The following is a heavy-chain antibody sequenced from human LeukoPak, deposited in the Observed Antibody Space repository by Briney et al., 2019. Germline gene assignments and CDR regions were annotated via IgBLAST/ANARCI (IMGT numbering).Heavy chain of an antibody. CDR3: ARVGSGLRAFDI. D-gene: IGHD3-10*01. J-gene: IGHJ3*02. CDR2: INSDGSDT. Sequence: GGSLRLSCAASGFSLRSHLMHWVRQAPGKGLVWVSRINSDGSDTNYADSVKGRFTISRDNAKNTLYLQMHRLRVEDTAVYYCARVGSGLRAFDIWGQGTMVSVSS. CDR1: GFSLRSHL. V-gene: IGHV3-74*01.